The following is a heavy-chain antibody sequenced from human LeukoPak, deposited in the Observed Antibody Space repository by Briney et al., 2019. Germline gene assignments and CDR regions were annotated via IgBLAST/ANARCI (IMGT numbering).Heavy chain of an antibody. CDR3: ARQPRSPYTGYDP. D-gene: IGHD5-12*01. J-gene: IGHJ5*02. CDR1: GGSISGYH. Sequence: PSETLSLTCTVSGGSISGYHWSWIRQPPGQGLEWIGYIYTSGSTNYSPSLQSRVTTSVDTSKNQLSLKLSSVTAADTAVYYCARQPRSPYTGYDPWGQGTLVTVSS. CDR2: IYTSGST. V-gene: IGHV4-59*08.